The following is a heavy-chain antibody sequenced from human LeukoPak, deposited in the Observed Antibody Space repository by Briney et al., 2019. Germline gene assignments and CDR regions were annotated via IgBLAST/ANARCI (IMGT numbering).Heavy chain of an antibody. D-gene: IGHD7-27*01. Sequence: GGSLRLSCAASGFTFSSYGMHWVRQAPGKGLEGVAYDGSNKYYGDSVKGRFTISRDNSKNTLYLQMNSLRAEDTAVYYCARDFMGIDYWGQGTLVTVSS. CDR3: ARDFMGIDY. CDR1: GFTFSSYG. CDR2: DGSNK. V-gene: IGHV3-33*01. J-gene: IGHJ4*02.